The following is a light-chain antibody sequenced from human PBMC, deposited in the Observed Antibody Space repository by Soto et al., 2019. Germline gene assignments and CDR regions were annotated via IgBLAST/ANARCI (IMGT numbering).Light chain of an antibody. CDR2: GAS. CDR1: QSVSSN. CDR3: QQCNNWPLT. Sequence: EIVMTQSPATLSVSPGERATLSCRASQSVSSNLAWYHQKPGQAPRLLIYGASTSATGIPARFSGSGSGTEFTLTISSLQSEDFAVYYCQQCNNWPLTFGQGTRVEIK. J-gene: IGKJ1*01. V-gene: IGKV3-15*01.